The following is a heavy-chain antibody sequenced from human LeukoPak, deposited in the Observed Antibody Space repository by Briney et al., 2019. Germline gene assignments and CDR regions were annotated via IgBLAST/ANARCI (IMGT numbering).Heavy chain of an antibody. J-gene: IGHJ4*02. D-gene: IGHD6-13*01. CDR3: AKHEAAAIDY. V-gene: IGHV3-23*01. CDR1: GFTFGSYA. CDR2: ISGSGGST. Sequence: PGGSLRLSCAASGFTFGSYAMSWVRQAPGKGLEWVSAISGSGGSTHYADSVKGRFTISRDNSKNTLYLQMNSLRAEDTAVYYCAKHEAAAIDYWGQGTLVTVSS.